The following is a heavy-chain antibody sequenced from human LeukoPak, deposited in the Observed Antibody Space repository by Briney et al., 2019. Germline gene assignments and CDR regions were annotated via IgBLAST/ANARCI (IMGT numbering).Heavy chain of an antibody. Sequence: GGSLRLSCAASGFTFSRYWMNWVRQAPGKGLEWVANMKEDGSEKYYVDSVKGRFTISRDNAKNSLYLQMNSLRAEDTAVYYCARERGRITIFGVVSDRLDPWGQGTLVTVSS. CDR1: GFTFSRYW. V-gene: IGHV3-7*01. D-gene: IGHD3-3*01. J-gene: IGHJ5*02. CDR2: MKEDGSEK. CDR3: ARERGRITIFGVVSDRLDP.